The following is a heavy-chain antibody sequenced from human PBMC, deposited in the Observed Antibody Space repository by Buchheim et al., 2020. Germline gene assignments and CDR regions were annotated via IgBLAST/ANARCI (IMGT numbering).Heavy chain of an antibody. D-gene: IGHD6-19*01. CDR3: ARDDSSGWYGVAWFDP. J-gene: IGHJ5*02. V-gene: IGHV4-61*02. Sequence: QVQLQESGPGLVKPSQTLSLTCTVSGGSISSGSYYWSWIRQPAGKGLEWIGRIYTSGSTNYNPSLKSRVTISVDTSKNQFSLKLSSVTAADTAVYYCARDDSSGWYGVAWFDPWGQGTL. CDR1: GGSISSGSYY. CDR2: IYTSGST.